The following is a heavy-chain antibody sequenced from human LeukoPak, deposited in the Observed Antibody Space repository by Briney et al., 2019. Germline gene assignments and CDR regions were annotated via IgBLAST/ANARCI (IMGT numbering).Heavy chain of an antibody. V-gene: IGHV4-34*01. D-gene: IGHD6-13*01. CDR2: INHSGST. J-gene: IGHJ4*02. CDR3: ARAPVRVAAVGKYFDF. CDR1: GGSFSNYY. Sequence: SSETLSLACAVYGGSFSNYYGSWIRQPPGKGLEWIGEINHSGSTNYNPSLKSRLTISVDTSQKQFSLKLSSVTAADTAVYYCARAPVRVAAVGKYFDFWGQGTLVIVSS.